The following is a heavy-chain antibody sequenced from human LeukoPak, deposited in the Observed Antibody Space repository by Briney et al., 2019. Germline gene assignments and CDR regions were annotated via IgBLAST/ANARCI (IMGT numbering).Heavy chain of an antibody. Sequence: SETLSLTCTVSGGSISSGGYYWSWIRQPPGKGLEWIGYIYYSGSTNYNPSLKSRVTISVDTSKNQFSLKLSSVTAADTAVYYCARMWYYDFWSGYRDWGQGTLVTVSS. CDR3: ARMWYYDFWSGYRD. CDR2: IYYSGST. D-gene: IGHD3-3*01. CDR1: GGSISSGGYY. V-gene: IGHV4-61*08. J-gene: IGHJ4*02.